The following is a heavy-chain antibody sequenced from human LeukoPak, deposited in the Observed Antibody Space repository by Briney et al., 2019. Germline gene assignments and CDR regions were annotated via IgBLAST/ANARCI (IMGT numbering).Heavy chain of an antibody. CDR3: ARVRYYYDSSGYFFDY. CDR2: IKQDGSEK. D-gene: IGHD3-22*01. Sequence: GGALRVSCAASGVTLSSDWMSWVREGPGKGVEWVANIKQDGSEKYYVDSVKGRFTISRDNAKNSLYLQMISLGAEDTAVYYCARVRYYYDSSGYFFDYWGQGTLVTVSS. J-gene: IGHJ4*02. CDR1: GVTLSSDW. V-gene: IGHV3-7*01.